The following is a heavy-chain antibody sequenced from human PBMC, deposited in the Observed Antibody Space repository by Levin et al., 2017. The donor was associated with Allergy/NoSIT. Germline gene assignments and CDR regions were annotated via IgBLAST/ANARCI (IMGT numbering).Heavy chain of an antibody. CDR3: AREIMVRGSRSDAFGI. V-gene: IGHV3-74*01. J-gene: IGHJ3*02. D-gene: IGHD3-10*01. Sequence: PGGSLRLSCAASGFTFSSYWMHWVRQAPGKGLVWVSRINSDGSSTSYADSVKGRFTISRDNAKNTLHLQMNSLRADDTAVYYCAREIMVRGSRSDAFGIWGQGTMVTVSS. CDR2: INSDGSST. CDR1: GFTFSSYW.